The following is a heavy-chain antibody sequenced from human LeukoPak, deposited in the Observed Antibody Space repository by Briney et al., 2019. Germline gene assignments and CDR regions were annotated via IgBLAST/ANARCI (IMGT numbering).Heavy chain of an antibody. Sequence: ASVKVSCQASGYTFTGYYMHWVRQAPGQGLEWMGRINPNSGGTNYAHKFQGRVTMTRDTSISTAYMELSRLRSDDTAVYYCARAHYDILTGYYPNYFDYWGQGTLVTVSS. V-gene: IGHV1-2*06. CDR3: ARAHYDILTGYYPNYFDY. D-gene: IGHD3-9*01. J-gene: IGHJ4*02. CDR2: INPNSGGT. CDR1: GYTFTGYY.